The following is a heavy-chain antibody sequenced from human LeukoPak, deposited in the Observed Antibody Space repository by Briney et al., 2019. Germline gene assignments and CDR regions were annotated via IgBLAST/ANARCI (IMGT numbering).Heavy chain of an antibody. D-gene: IGHD3-22*01. Sequence: SETLSLTCAVYGGSFSGYYWSWIRQPPGKGLEWIGYIYYSGSTNYNPSLKSRVTISVDTSKNQFSLKLSSVTAADTAVYYCARDKSSGYYYYYGMDVWGQGTTVTVSS. CDR2: IYYSGST. J-gene: IGHJ6*02. V-gene: IGHV4-59*01. CDR1: GGSFSGYY. CDR3: ARDKSSGYYYYYGMDV.